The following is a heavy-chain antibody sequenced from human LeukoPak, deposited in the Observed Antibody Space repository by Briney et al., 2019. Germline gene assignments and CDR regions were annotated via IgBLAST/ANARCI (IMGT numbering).Heavy chain of an antibody. D-gene: IGHD2-2*01. V-gene: IGHV1-18*01. CDR3: ARDSLRYCSSTSCYRAPDY. Sequence: ASVKVSCKASGYTFTSYGISWVRQAPGQGLEWMGWISAYNGNTNYAQKLQGRVTMTTDTSTSTAYMELRSLRSDDTAVYYCARDSLRYCSSTSCYRAPDYWGQGTLVTVSS. CDR1: GYTFTSYG. J-gene: IGHJ4*02. CDR2: ISAYNGNT.